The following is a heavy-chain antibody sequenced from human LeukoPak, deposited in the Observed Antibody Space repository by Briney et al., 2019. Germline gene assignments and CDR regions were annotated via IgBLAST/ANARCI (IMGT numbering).Heavy chain of an antibody. Sequence: ASVKVSFKASGGTFSSYAISWVRQAPGQGLEWMGRIIPILGIANYAQKFQGRVTITADKSTSTAYMELSSLRSEDTAVYYCARDHYYDSSGYYSIDYWGQGTLVTVSS. CDR3: ARDHYYDSSGYYSIDY. CDR2: IIPILGIA. CDR1: GGTFSSYA. V-gene: IGHV1-69*04. J-gene: IGHJ4*02. D-gene: IGHD3-22*01.